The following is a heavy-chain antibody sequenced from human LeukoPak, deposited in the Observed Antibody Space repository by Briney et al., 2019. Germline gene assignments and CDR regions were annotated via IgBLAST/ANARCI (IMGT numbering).Heavy chain of an antibody. CDR2: IIPIFGTA. D-gene: IGHD3-3*01. CDR3: ARIRITTFGVVITHLYGMDV. V-gene: IGHV1-69*13. Sequence: EASVKVSCKASGGTFSSYAISWVRQAPGQGLEWMGGIIPIFGTANYAQKFQGRVTITADESTSTAYMELSSLRSEDTAVYYCARIRITTFGVVITHLYGMDVWGQGTTVTVSS. J-gene: IGHJ6*02. CDR1: GGTFSSYA.